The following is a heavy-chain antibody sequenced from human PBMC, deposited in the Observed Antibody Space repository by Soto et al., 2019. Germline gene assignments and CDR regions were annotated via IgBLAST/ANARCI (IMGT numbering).Heavy chain of an antibody. V-gene: IGHV1-8*01. Sequence: ASVKVSCKASGYTFTSYDINWVRQATGQGLEWMGWMNPNSGNTGYAQKFQGRVTMTRNTSTSTAYMELSSLRSEDTAVYYCARDPPHYDFWSGYSPYYYYGMDVWGQGTTVTVSS. CDR1: GYTFTSYD. D-gene: IGHD3-3*01. CDR3: ARDPPHYDFWSGYSPYYYYGMDV. J-gene: IGHJ6*02. CDR2: MNPNSGNT.